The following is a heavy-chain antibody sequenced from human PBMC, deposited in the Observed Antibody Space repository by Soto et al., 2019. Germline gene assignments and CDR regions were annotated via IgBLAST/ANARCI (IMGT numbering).Heavy chain of an antibody. J-gene: IGHJ4*02. CDR1: GFTFRNYA. CDR3: AKDRSSTSCYAFDY. CDR2: ISGSGGNT. Sequence: EVQLLESGGGLVQPGGSLRLSCAASGFTFRNYAMSWARQAPGKGLEWVSAISGSGGNTHYADSVKGRFTLSRDNSKKTLYLQMNSLRVEDTAVYYCAKDRSSTSCYAFDYWGQGSLVTVSS. D-gene: IGHD2-2*01. V-gene: IGHV3-23*01.